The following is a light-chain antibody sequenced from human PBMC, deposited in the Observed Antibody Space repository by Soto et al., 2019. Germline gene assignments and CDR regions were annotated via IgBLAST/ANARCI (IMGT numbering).Light chain of an antibody. CDR2: GAS. CDR3: QQYGRTSWT. V-gene: IGKV3-20*01. Sequence: EIVLTQSPGTLSLSPGEGATLSCRARQSVSTNFFAWYQQKPGQAPRLLIYGASTRATGIPDRFSGSGSGTDFTLTISRLESEDFAVYYCQQYGRTSWTFGQGPK. CDR1: QSVSTNF. J-gene: IGKJ1*01.